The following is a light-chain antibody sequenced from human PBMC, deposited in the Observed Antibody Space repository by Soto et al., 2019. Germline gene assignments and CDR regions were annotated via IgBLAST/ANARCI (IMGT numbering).Light chain of an antibody. V-gene: IGKV1-12*01. CDR3: QQAASFPIT. Sequence: DIQMTQSPSSVSASIGDRVTITCRASQDVSTWVAWYQRRPGKAPKLLMYATSTLQSGVPSRFSGSGSGTDFTLTINSLQPEDFATYYCQQAASFPITFGQGTRLEI. CDR1: QDVSTW. J-gene: IGKJ5*01. CDR2: ATS.